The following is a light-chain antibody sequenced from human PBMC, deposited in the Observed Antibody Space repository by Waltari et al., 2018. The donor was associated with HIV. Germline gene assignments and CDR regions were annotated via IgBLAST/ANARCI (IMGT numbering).Light chain of an antibody. J-gene: IGLJ7*01. CDR3: YSTDDSGNPLAV. Sequence: SYELTQPPSVSVSPGQTARITCSGAALPRKYAYWYQQKSGPAPVLVIYEDNRRPSGIPERFSGSSSGTMATLTISGAQVEDEGDYYCYSTDDSGNPLAVFGGGTQLTVL. CDR2: EDN. V-gene: IGLV3-10*01. CDR1: ALPRKY.